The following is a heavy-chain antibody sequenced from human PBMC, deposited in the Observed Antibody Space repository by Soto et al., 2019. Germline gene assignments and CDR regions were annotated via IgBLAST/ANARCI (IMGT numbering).Heavy chain of an antibody. Sequence: GESLKISCKGSGYSFTSYWIRWVRQMHGKGLEXMGXXDXXDXXXXXSXXXQGHVTISADKSISTAYLQWSSLKASETAVYYWARQFQKGSYSPDYRGQGTLVTVSS. CDR1: GYSFTSYW. CDR3: ARQFQKGSYSPDY. V-gene: IGHV5-10-1*01. J-gene: IGHJ4*02. D-gene: IGHD5-18*01. CDR2: XDXXDXXX.